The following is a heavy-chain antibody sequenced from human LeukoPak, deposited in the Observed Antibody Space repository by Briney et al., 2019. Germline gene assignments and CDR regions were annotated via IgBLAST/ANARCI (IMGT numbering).Heavy chain of an antibody. V-gene: IGHV3-23*01. CDR1: GFTFSIYA. J-gene: IGHJ4*02. CDR3: AKDRPNYYGSNGHYYRRDGDY. D-gene: IGHD3-22*01. Sequence: PGGSLRLSCAASGFTFSIYAMSWVRQAPGKGRQWVSSITSSDDGTYYADSVKGRFTISRDNSENMLYLQMNSLRVEDTAVYFCAKDRPNYYGSNGHYYRRDGDYWGQGTLVTVSS. CDR2: ITSSDDGT.